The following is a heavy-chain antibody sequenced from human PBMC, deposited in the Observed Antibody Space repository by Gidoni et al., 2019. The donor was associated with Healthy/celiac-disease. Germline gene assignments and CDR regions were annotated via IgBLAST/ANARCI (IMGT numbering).Heavy chain of an antibody. J-gene: IGHJ4*02. CDR3: TTDLIWFGELLYDY. D-gene: IGHD3-10*01. V-gene: IGHV3-15*01. CDR1: GFTFSNAW. Sequence: EVQLVESGGGLVKPGGSLRLSCAASGFTFSNAWMSWVRQAPGKGLEWVGRIKSKTDGGTTDYAAPVKGRFTISRDDSKNTLYLQMNSLKTEDTAVYYCTTDLIWFGELLYDYWGQGTLVTVSS. CDR2: IKSKTDGGTT.